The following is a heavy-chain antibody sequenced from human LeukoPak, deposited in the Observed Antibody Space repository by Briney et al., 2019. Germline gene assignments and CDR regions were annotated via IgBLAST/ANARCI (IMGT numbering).Heavy chain of an antibody. Sequence: SETLSLTCTVSGGSISGYYWSWMRQPPGKGLEWIGYIYYSGITNYNPSLTSRVTASVDTSNNQFSLNLSSVTAADTAVYYCARSLRYCSGGNCYYTMDVWGQGTTVTVSS. V-gene: IGHV4-59*01. CDR3: ARSLRYCSGGNCYYTMDV. CDR1: GGSISGYY. D-gene: IGHD2-15*01. J-gene: IGHJ6*02. CDR2: IYYSGIT.